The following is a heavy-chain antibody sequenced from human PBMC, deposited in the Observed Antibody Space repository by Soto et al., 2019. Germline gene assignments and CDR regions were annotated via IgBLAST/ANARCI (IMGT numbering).Heavy chain of an antibody. D-gene: IGHD6-19*01. V-gene: IGHV4-31*03. Sequence: SETMSLTCFVSGYSITAGGYYWSWIRHHPGKGLEWIGSFYSSGSIIYNPSLRSRVSISGDTSSNQFSMSLTSVTAADTARYYCARMYSSGSGWFHPWGQGTLVTVSS. CDR3: ARMYSSGSGWFHP. CDR2: FYSSGSI. J-gene: IGHJ5*02. CDR1: GYSITAGGYY.